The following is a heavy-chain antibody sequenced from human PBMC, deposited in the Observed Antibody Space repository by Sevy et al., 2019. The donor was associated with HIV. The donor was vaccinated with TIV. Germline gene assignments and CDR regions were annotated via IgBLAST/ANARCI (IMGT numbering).Heavy chain of an antibody. CDR3: ARVTGYNYYYMDV. J-gene: IGHJ6*03. D-gene: IGHD3-9*01. Sequence: SETLSLTCTVSGGSISSYYWSWIRQPPGKGLEWIGYIYYSGSTNYNPSLKSRVTISVDTSKNQFSLKLSSVTAADTAVYYCARVTGYNYYYMDVWGKGTTVTVSS. CDR2: IYYSGST. V-gene: IGHV4-59*01. CDR1: GGSISSYY.